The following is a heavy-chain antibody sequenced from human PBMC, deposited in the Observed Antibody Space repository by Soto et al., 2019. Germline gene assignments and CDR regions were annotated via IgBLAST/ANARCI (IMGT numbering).Heavy chain of an antibody. CDR3: ASDLRPTADAFDI. V-gene: IGHV3-53*04. Sequence: GGSLRLSCAASGFTVISNYMSWVRQAPGKGLEWVSVIYSGGSTYYADSVKGRFTISRHNSKNTLYLQMNSLRAEDTAVYYCASDLRPTADAFDIWGQGTMVTVSS. J-gene: IGHJ3*02. CDR2: IYSGGST. CDR1: GFTVISNY.